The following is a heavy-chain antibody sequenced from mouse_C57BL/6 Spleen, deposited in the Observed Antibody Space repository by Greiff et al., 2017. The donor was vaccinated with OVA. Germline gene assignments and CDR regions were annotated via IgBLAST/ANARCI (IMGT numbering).Heavy chain of an antibody. D-gene: IGHD3-2*02. J-gene: IGHJ3*01. V-gene: IGHV1-72*01. CDR3: EAAQATYSVSY. CDR2: IDPNSGGT. Sequence: QVQLQQPGAELVKPGASVKLSCKASGYTFTSYWMHWVKQRPGRGLEWIGRIDPNSGGTKYNEKFKSKATLTVDKPSSTAYMQRSSLTSEDSAVYYCEAAQATYSVSYWGQGTLVTVSA. CDR1: GYTFTSYW.